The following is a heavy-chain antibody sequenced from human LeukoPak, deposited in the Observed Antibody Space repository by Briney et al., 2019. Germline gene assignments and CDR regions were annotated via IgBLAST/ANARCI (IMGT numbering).Heavy chain of an antibody. D-gene: IGHD3-10*01. V-gene: IGHV1-2*02. J-gene: IGHJ5*02. Sequence: ASVKVSCKASGYTFSGYYIHWVRQAPGQGLEWMGWINPNSGGTNYAQKFQGRVTMTRDTSISTAYMELSRLRSDDTAVYYCASSQFKVAGVRGGWFDPWGQGTLVTVSS. CDR2: INPNSGGT. CDR3: ASSQFKVAGVRGGWFDP. CDR1: GYTFSGYY.